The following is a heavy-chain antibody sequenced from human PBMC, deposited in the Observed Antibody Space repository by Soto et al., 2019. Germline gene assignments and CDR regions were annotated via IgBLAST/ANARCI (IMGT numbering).Heavy chain of an antibody. CDR1: GFKFSNYA. V-gene: IGHV3-23*01. Sequence: PVGSLRLSCAASGFKFSNYAMSWVRQAPGKGLEWVSLISATGGGTYYADSVKGRFTISRDNSHNTLYLQVHSLTAEDTAVYYCAKDRRAGANSAFYFDFCGQGAQVTVSS. CDR3: AKDRRAGANSAFYFDF. D-gene: IGHD2-15*01. J-gene: IGHJ4*02. CDR2: ISATGGGT.